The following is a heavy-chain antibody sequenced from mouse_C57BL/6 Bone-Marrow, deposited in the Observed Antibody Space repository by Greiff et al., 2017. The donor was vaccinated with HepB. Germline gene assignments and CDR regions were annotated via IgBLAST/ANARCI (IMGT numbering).Heavy chain of an antibody. CDR3: ARYGYYGSSLAWFAY. CDR1: GYTFTSYW. J-gene: IGHJ3*01. CDR2: IDPSDSET. V-gene: IGHV1-52*01. Sequence: QVQLQQPGAELVKPGSSVKLSCKASGYTFTSYWMHWVKQRPIQGLEWIGNIDPSDSETHYNQKFKDKATLTVNKSYSTAYMQLSSLTSEDSAVYYCARYGYYGSSLAWFAYWGQGTLVTVSA. D-gene: IGHD1-1*01.